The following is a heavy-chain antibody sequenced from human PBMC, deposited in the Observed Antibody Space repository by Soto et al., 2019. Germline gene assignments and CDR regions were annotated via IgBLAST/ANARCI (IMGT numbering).Heavy chain of an antibody. CDR2: ISAYNGNT. CDR3: ASGELRFLEWFPFSYYYYGMDV. D-gene: IGHD3-3*01. V-gene: IGHV1-18*04. J-gene: IGHJ6*02. Sequence: APVKVSCKASGYTFTSYGISWVRQAPGQGLEWMGWISAYNGNTNYAQKLQGRVTMTTDTSTSTAYMELRSLRSDDTAVYYCASGELRFLEWFPFSYYYYGMDVWGQGTTVTVSS. CDR1: GYTFTSYG.